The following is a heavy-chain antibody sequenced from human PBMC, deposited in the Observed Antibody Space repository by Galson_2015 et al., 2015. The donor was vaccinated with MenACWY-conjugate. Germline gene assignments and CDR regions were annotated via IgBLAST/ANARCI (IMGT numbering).Heavy chain of an antibody. V-gene: IGHV3-74*01. CDR2: IKTDGSST. CDR3: IRDGESSGLDY. Sequence: SLRLSCAASGFTFSYYWMHWVRQAPGKGLVWVSRIKTDGSSTTYADSVKGRFTISRDNAKNTLFLQMNSLRAEDTAVYYCIRDGESSGLDYWGQGTQVTVSS. J-gene: IGHJ4*02. CDR1: GFTFSYYW. D-gene: IGHD6-19*01.